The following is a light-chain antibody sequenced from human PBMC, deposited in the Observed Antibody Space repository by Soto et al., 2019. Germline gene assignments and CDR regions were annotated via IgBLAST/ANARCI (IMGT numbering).Light chain of an antibody. V-gene: IGLV2-14*03. CDR1: SSDVGGYIY. J-gene: IGLJ1*01. CDR3: CSYASTGTLYV. CDR2: EVS. Sequence: QSALTQPASVSGSPGQSITISCTGTSSDVGGYIYVSWYQQHPGKAPKFLIYEVSNRPSGVSNRFSGSKSGNTASLTISGLQAEYEADYYCCSYASTGTLYVFGTGTKLTVL.